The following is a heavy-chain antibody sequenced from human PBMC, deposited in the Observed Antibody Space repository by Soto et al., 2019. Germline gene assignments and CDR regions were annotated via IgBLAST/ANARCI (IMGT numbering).Heavy chain of an antibody. V-gene: IGHV3-30-3*01. CDR3: ARGHTIYVTKNSFDP. J-gene: IGHJ5*02. Sequence: PGGSLRLSCAASGFTFSSYVMHWVRQAPGKGLEWVAVISYDGSNKYYADSVKGRFTISRDNSKNTLYLQMNSLRAEDTAVYYCARGHTIYVTKNSFDPWGQGTLVTVSS. CDR2: ISYDGSNK. D-gene: IGHD3-3*01. CDR1: GFTFSSYV.